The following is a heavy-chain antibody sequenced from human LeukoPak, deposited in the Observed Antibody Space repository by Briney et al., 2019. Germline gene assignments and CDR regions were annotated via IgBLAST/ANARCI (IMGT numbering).Heavy chain of an antibody. D-gene: IGHD3-22*01. V-gene: IGHV4-38-2*02. CDR2: IYHSGST. Sequence: SETLSLTCTVSGYSISSGYYWGWIRQPPGKGLEWIGSIYHSGSTYYSPSLKSRVTISVDTSKNQFSLKLSSVTAADTAVYYCARVCDSHFDYWGQGTLVTVSS. CDR3: ARVCDSHFDY. J-gene: IGHJ4*02. CDR1: GYSISSGYY.